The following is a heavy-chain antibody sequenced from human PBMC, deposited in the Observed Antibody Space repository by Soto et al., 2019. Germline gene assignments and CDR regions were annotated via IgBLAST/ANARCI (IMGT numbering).Heavy chain of an antibody. D-gene: IGHD3-9*01. CDR3: ARAPLQYYDILTGYYPINYYYYMDV. V-gene: IGHV4-34*01. CDR2: INHSGST. Sequence: SETLSLTCAVYGGSFSGYYWSWIRQPPGKGLEWIGEINHSGSTNYNPSLKSRVTISVDTSKNQFSLKLSSVTAADTAVYYCARAPLQYYDILTGYYPINYYYYMDVWGKGTTVTVSS. J-gene: IGHJ6*03. CDR1: GGSFSGYY.